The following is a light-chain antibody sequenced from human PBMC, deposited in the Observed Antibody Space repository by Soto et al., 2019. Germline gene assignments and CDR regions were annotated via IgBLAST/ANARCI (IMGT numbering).Light chain of an antibody. J-gene: IGKJ5*01. CDR1: QSVSSY. V-gene: IGKV3-11*01. Sequence: EIVFTQSPATLSFSPGERAALSCRASQSVSSYLAWYQQKPGQAPRLLIYDASNRATGIPARFSGSGSGTDFTLTISRLEPEDFAVYYCQQYGSSGTFSQGTRLEIK. CDR2: DAS. CDR3: QQYGSSGT.